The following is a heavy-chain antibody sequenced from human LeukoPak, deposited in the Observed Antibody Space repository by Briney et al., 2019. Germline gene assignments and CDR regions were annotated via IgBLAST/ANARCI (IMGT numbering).Heavy chain of an antibody. Sequence: ASVKVSCKASGYTFTSYGISWVRQAPGQGLEWMGWISAYNGNTNYAQKLQGRVTMTTDTSTSTAYMELSSLKSEDTAVYYCARVVPAAIRYWYFDLWGRGTLVTVSS. CDR1: GYTFTSYG. V-gene: IGHV1-18*01. CDR3: ARVVPAAIRYWYFDL. D-gene: IGHD2-2*01. J-gene: IGHJ2*01. CDR2: ISAYNGNT.